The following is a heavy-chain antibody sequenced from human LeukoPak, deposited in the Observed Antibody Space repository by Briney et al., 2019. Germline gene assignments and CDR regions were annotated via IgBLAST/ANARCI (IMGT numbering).Heavy chain of an antibody. Sequence: PSETLSLTCTVSGGSISSYYWSWIRQPAGKGLEWIGRIYTSGSTNYNPSLKSRVTISVDTSKNQFSLKLSSVTAADTAVYYCARDRLGYCSGGSCYYYYYYMDVWGKGTTVTVSS. CDR3: ARDRLGYCSGGSCYYYYYYMDV. V-gene: IGHV4-4*07. CDR2: IYTSGST. J-gene: IGHJ6*03. D-gene: IGHD2-15*01. CDR1: GGSISSYY.